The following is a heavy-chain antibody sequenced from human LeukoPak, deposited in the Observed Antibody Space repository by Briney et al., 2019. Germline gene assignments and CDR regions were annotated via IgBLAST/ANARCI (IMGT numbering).Heavy chain of an antibody. J-gene: IGHJ4*02. V-gene: IGHV3-21*01. CDR1: GFTFSSYS. CDR3: ARATLAHLGGLEFYYFDY. D-gene: IGHD3-16*01. CDR2: ISSSSSYI. Sequence: GGSLRLSCAASGFTFSSYSMNWVRQAPGKGLEWVSSISSSSSYIYYADSVKGRFTISRDNAKNSLYLQMNSLRAEDTAVYYCARATLAHLGGLEFYYFDYWGQGTLVTVSS.